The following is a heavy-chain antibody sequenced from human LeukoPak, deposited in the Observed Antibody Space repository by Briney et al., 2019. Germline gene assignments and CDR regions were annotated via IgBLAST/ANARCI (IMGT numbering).Heavy chain of an antibody. D-gene: IGHD3-22*01. V-gene: IGHV3-13*01. CDR3: ARAPLGGYGPWY. CDR1: GFTFSGYD. CDR2: IGTAGDT. J-gene: IGHJ4*02. Sequence: GRSLRLSCAASGFTFSGYDMHWVRQATGKGLEWVSAIGTAGDTYYPGSVKGRFTISRENAKNSLYLQINGLRAGDTAVYYCARAPLGGYGPWYWGQGTLVTVSS.